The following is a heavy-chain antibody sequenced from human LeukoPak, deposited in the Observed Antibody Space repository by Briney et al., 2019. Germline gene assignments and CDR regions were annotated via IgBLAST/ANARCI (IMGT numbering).Heavy chain of an antibody. J-gene: IGHJ3*02. D-gene: IGHD1-1*01. CDR1: GFTFSNYA. CDR3: ARFKVGTNTTQKNAFDI. V-gene: IGHV3-30*01. CDR2: ISFDATKE. Sequence: GGSLRLSCAASGFTFSNYAMHWVRQAPGKGLEWVAVISFDATKEYFGKSVKGRFTISSDNSKASLYLQMHRLRIEDTALHFCARFKVGTNTTQKNAFDIWGRGTEVAVSS.